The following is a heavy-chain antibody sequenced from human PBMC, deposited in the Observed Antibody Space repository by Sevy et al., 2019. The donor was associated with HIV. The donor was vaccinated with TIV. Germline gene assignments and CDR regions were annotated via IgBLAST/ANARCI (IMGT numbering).Heavy chain of an antibody. CDR3: ARDRGTAMVSYISDY. D-gene: IGHD5-18*01. Sequence: GGSLRLSCAASGFTFSSYSMNWVRQAPGKGLEWVSYISSSSSTIYYADSVKGRFTISRDNAKNSLYLQMNSLRDEDTAVYYCARDRGTAMVSYISDYWGQGTLVTVSS. CDR2: ISSSSSTI. V-gene: IGHV3-48*02. CDR1: GFTFSSYS. J-gene: IGHJ4*02.